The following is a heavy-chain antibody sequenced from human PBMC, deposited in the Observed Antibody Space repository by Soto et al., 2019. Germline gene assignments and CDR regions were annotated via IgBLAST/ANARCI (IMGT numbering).Heavy chain of an antibody. CDR1: GDSITSNSYF. Sequence: QLQLQESGPGLVKPSETLSLTCTVSGDSITSNSYFWAWIRQPPGKGLEWIGSIYDSGTTYYNPFLKSRVYNSVNGSKNRFSLKLSSVTAAHTAVYYWAGDFAVDYFDYWGQGALVTVSS. CDR3: AGDFAVDYFDY. V-gene: IGHV4-39*02. D-gene: IGHD6-19*01. CDR2: IYDSGTT. J-gene: IGHJ4*02.